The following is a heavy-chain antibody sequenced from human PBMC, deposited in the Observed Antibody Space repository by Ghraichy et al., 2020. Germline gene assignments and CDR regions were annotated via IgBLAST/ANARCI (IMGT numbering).Heavy chain of an antibody. J-gene: IGHJ4*02. CDR1: GFTFSSYA. V-gene: IGHV3-23*01. CDR3: AKEHNYFDGSGP. D-gene: IGHD3-22*01. CDR2: IGGAGGAT. Sequence: ETLSLTCATSGFTFSSYALSWFRQAPGKGPEWVSAIGGAGGATFYADSVQGRFTISRDTSTNTLYLQMSSLGAEDTALYYCAKEHNYFDGSGPWGQGTLFTVSS.